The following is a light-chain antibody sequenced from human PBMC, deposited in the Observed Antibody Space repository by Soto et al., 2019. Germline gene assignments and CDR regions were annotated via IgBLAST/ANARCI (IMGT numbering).Light chain of an antibody. Sequence: AIRMTPSPSSLPASTGDRVTSTCRASPGISSDLAWDQQNPGKAPKLLIYAASTLQSGVPSRFSGSGSGTDFTLTISSLQTEDFATYYCQQANSFPITFGQGTRLEIK. CDR2: AAS. J-gene: IGKJ5*01. CDR3: QQANSFPIT. CDR1: PGISSD. V-gene: IGKV1-8*01.